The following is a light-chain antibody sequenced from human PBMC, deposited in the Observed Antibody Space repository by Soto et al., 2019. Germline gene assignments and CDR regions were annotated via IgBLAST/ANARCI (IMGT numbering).Light chain of an antibody. CDR2: AAS. Sequence: IQLTQSPSSLSASVGDRVTVTCRASQSINIYLNWYQQKPGKAPTLLIYAASSLQSGVPSRFSGGGSRTDFTLTISSLQPEDFATCYWQQSYRSPYTFGQGTKMDI. CDR3: QQSYRSPYT. J-gene: IGKJ2*01. V-gene: IGKV1-39*01. CDR1: QSINIY.